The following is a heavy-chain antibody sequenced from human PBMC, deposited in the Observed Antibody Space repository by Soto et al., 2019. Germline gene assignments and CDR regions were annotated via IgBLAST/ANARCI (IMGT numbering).Heavy chain of an antibody. D-gene: IGHD3-10*01. CDR3: APWFGAFDY. V-gene: IGHV3-30*03. CDR2: ISYDGSNK. J-gene: IGHJ4*02. CDR1: GFTFSSYG. Sequence: QVQLVESGGVVVQPGRSLRLSCAASGFTFSSYGMHWVRQAPGKGLEWVAVISYDGSNKYYADSVKGRFTISRDNSKKTLYLQMNSLRAEDTAVYYCAPWFGAFDYWGQGTLVTVSS.